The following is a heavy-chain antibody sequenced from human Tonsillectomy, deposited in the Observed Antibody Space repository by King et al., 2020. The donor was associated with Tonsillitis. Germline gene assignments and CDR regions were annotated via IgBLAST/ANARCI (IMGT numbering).Heavy chain of an antibody. CDR1: GFSLSNAGMS. V-gene: IGHV2-26*01. CDR3: ARVTTVTKSYYYYGMDV. J-gene: IGHJ6*02. CDR2: IFSNYEK. D-gene: IGHD4-17*01. Sequence: VTLKESGPVLVKPTETLTLTCTVSGFSLSNAGMSVSWIRQPPGKALEWLAHIFSNYEKSYITSLKSRLTISQDTSKSQVVLTMTNMDPVDTATYFCARVTTVTKSYYYYGMDVWGPGTTVTVSS.